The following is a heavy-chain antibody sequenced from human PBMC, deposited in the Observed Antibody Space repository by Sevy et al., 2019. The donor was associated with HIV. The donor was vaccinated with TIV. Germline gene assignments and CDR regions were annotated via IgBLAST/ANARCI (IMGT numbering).Heavy chain of an antibody. CDR1: GGTFSSYA. CDR3: AREKYCGGDCYSRTFAAYYYYGMDV. CDR2: IIPIFGTA. V-gene: IGHV1-69*13. D-gene: IGHD2-21*02. Sequence: SVKVSCKASGGTFSSYAISWVRQAPGQGLEWMGGIIPIFGTANYAQKFQGRVTITADESTSTAYMELSSLRSEDTAVYYCAREKYCGGDCYSRTFAAYYYYGMDVWGQGTTVTVSS. J-gene: IGHJ6*02.